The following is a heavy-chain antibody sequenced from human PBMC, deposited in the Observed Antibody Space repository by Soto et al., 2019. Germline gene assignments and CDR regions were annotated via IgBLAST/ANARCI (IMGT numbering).Heavy chain of an antibody. D-gene: IGHD5-12*01. CDR1: GFTFDDYT. CDR3: AKDIGATVFRYYYYYYGMDV. V-gene: IGHV3-43*01. CDR2: ISWDGGST. J-gene: IGHJ6*02. Sequence: GESLKISCAASGFTFDDYTMHWVRQAPGKGLEWVSLISWDGGSTYYADSVKGRFTISRDNSKNSLYLQMNSLRTEDTALYYCAKDIGATVFRYYYYYYGMDVWGQGTTVTVSS.